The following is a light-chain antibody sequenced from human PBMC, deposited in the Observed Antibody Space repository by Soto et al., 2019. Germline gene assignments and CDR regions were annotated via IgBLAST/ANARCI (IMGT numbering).Light chain of an antibody. V-gene: IGLV2-8*01. J-gene: IGLJ2*01. CDR3: SSYGGSSDLV. CDR1: SSDVGGYNY. CDR2: EVS. Sequence: PGQSVTISCTGTSSDVGGYNYVSWYQQHPGKAPKLMIYEVSKRPSGVPDRFSGSKSGNTASLTVSGLQAEDEADYYCSSYGGSSDLVFGGGTKLTVL.